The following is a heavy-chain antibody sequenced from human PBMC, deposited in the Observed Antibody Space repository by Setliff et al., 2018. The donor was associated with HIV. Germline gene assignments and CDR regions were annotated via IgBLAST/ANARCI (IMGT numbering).Heavy chain of an antibody. D-gene: IGHD3-16*01. CDR1: GDSISSSYY. CDR2: IYTSGST. V-gene: IGHV4-4*08. J-gene: IGHJ6*03. CDR3: SRGSYYMDV. Sequence: PSETLSLTCTVSGDSISSSYYWTWIRQPPGKGLEWIGYIYTSGSTNYNPSLKNRVTISVDTSKNQFSLRLSSVTAADTAVYHCSRGSYYMDVWGKGTTVTVSS.